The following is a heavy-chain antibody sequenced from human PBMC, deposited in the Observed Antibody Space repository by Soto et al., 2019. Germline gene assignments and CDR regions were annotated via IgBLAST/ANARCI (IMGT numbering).Heavy chain of an antibody. J-gene: IGHJ4*02. CDR3: ARDRRGRNAGYVFDY. V-gene: IGHV3-33*01. D-gene: IGHD5-12*01. CDR2: IWYDGSNK. Sequence: PGGSLRLSCAASGFTFSSYGMHWVRQAPGKGLEWVAVIWYDGSNKYCADSVKGRFTISRDNSKNTLYLQMNSLRAEDTAVYYCARDRRGRNAGYVFDYWGQGTLVTVSS. CDR1: GFTFSSYG.